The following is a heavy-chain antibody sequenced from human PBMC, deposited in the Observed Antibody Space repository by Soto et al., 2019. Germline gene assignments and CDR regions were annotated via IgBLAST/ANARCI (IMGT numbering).Heavy chain of an antibody. CDR2: IGASGGDT. CDR1: GFTFSTYA. V-gene: IGHV3-23*01. CDR3: AKHLQPPYGDYVLDY. Sequence: EVQLLESGGDLVQPGGSLRLSCAASGFTFSTYAMSWVRQAPGKGLEWVSAIGASGGDTYYAGSVKGRFTISSDNSKNTLFLEMNSLRAEDTAVYYCAKHLQPPYGDYVLDYWGQGAPVTVSS. J-gene: IGHJ4*02. D-gene: IGHD4-17*01.